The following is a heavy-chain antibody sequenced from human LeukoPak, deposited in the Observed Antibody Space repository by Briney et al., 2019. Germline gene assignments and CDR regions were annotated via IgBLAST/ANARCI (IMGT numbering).Heavy chain of an antibody. CDR2: IYYSGST. J-gene: IGHJ4*02. CDR1: GGAISSYY. V-gene: IGHV4-59*01. Sequence: PSETLSLTCTVSGGAISSYYWSWIRQPPGKGLEWIGYIYYSGSTNYNPSLRSRVTISVDVSKNQLSLKLSSVTAADTAAYYCTTTPHWLAFVYWGQGTLVTVSS. CDR3: TTTPHWLAFVY. D-gene: IGHD6-19*01.